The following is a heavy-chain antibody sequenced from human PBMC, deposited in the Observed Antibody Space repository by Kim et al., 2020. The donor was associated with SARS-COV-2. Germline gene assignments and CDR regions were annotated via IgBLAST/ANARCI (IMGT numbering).Heavy chain of an antibody. V-gene: IGHV1-2*02. D-gene: IGHD3-9*01. CDR3: ARDYPLTGYEAFDI. CDR2: INPNSGGT. Sequence: ASVKVSCKASGYTFTGYYMHWVRQAPGQGLEWMGWINPNSGGTNYAQKFQGRVTMTRDTSISTAYMELSRLRSDDTVVYYCARDYPLTGYEAFDIWGQGTMVTVSS. CDR1: GYTFTGYY. J-gene: IGHJ3*02.